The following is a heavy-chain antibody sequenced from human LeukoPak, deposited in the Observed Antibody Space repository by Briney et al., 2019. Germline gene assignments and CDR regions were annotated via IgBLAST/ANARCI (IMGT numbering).Heavy chain of an antibody. J-gene: IGHJ3*02. D-gene: IGHD3-22*01. CDR2: INPNSGGT. V-gene: IGHV1-2*02. Sequence: ASVKVACKASGHTFTSYYMHWVRQAPGQGLEWMGWINPNSGGTNYAQKFQGRVTMTRDTSISTAYMELSRLRSDDTAVYYCARATHYDSSGYYFHDAFDIWGQGTMVTVSS. CDR3: ARATHYDSSGYYFHDAFDI. CDR1: GHTFTSYY.